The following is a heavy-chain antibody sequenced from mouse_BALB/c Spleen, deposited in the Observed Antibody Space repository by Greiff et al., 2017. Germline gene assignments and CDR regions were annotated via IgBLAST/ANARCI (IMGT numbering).Heavy chain of an antibody. Sequence: EVMLVESGGGLVKPGGSLKLSCAASGFTFSSYAMSWVRQSPEKRLEWVAEISSGGSYTYYPDTVTGRFTISRDNAKNTLYLEMSSLRSEDTAMYYCAREYDYDDAMDYWGQGTSVTVSS. J-gene: IGHJ4*01. CDR3: AREYDYDDAMDY. CDR2: ISSGGSYT. D-gene: IGHD2-4*01. V-gene: IGHV5-9-4*01. CDR1: GFTFSSYA.